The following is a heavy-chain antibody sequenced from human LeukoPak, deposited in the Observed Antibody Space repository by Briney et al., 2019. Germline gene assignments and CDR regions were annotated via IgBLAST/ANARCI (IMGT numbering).Heavy chain of an antibody. D-gene: IGHD2-2*02. CDR1: GGSISSFY. CDR2: IFYSGFA. V-gene: IGHV4-59*01. CDR3: ARGEPAAINWFDP. J-gene: IGHJ5*02. Sequence: SETLSLTCTVSGGSISSFYWSWIRRPPGKALEWIGYIFYSGFANYNPSLKSRVTISVDTSKNQFSLKLTSVTAADTAVYYCARGEPAAINWFDPWGQGTLVTVSS.